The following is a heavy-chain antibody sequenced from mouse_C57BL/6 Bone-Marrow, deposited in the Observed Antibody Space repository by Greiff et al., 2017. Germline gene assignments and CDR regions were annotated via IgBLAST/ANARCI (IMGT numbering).Heavy chain of an antibody. D-gene: IGHD1-1*01. CDR1: GYPFPSYW. CDR2: IYPGSGSP. V-gene: IGHV1-55*01. J-gene: IGHJ2*01. Sequence: QVQLQQSGAELVKPGASVKMSCKASGYPFPSYWITWVTQSPGQGLEWIGDIYPGSGSPNYHEKFKSKATRTVDTSSSTDYMQRSSGTSEDSAVYYCARGILRSSDYGGQGNTLTVP. CDR3: ARGILRSSDY.